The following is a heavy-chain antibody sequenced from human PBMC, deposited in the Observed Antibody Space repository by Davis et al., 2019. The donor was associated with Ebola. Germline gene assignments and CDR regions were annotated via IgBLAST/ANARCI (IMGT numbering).Heavy chain of an antibody. D-gene: IGHD2-21*01. J-gene: IGHJ6*02. V-gene: IGHV4-39*01. CDR3: KGETYYYYDMDA. CDR2: IFHSGSI. Sequence: MPSETLSLTCTVSGASISSGTHYWAWIRQSPGKGLEWIGSIFHSGSIYYNPSLKSRVTISVDTSENQFSLRVNSVTAADTAVYFCKGETYYYYDMDAWGQGTTVTVSS. CDR1: GASISSGTHY.